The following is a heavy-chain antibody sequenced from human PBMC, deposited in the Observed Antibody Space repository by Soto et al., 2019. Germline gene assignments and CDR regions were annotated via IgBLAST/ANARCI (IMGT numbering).Heavy chain of an antibody. Sequence: PSETLSLTCTVSDGSSRGDYWSWIRQPAGQGLEWIGRVFSDGDTKYNPSLTSRVTMSVDTSKNQLSLRLSSVTAADSAVYYCAREARGGFSGIFDTWGQGTLVTVSS. J-gene: IGHJ4*02. CDR2: VFSDGDT. CDR1: DGSSRGDY. D-gene: IGHD2-15*01. V-gene: IGHV4-4*07. CDR3: AREARGGFSGIFDT.